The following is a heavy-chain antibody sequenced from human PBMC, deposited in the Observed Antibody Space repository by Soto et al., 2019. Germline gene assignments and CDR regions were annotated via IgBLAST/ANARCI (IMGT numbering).Heavy chain of an antibody. CDR2: IYYSGST. J-gene: IGHJ4*02. D-gene: IGHD5-18*01. Sequence: SETLSLTCTVSGGSISSYYWSWIRQPPGKGLEWIGYIYYSGSTNYNPSLKSRVTISVDTSKNQFSLKLSSVTAADTAVYYCARVRGYSYRYGLLAYWGQGTLVTVSS. V-gene: IGHV4-59*01. CDR1: GGSISSYY. CDR3: ARVRGYSYRYGLLAY.